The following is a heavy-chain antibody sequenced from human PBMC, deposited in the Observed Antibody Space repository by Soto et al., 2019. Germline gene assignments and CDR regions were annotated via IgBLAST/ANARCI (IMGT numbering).Heavy chain of an antibody. J-gene: IGHJ4*02. CDR2: ISGGGGST. Sequence: QPGGSLRLSCAASGFSFAGYALTWVRLAPGKGLEWAASISGGGGSTYYADSVKGRFSISRDNSNRMVYLQMGSLTAGDTAVYYCAKTETFNGYYNAFDYWGQGTRVTVSS. V-gene: IGHV3-23*01. CDR3: AKTETFNGYYNAFDY. D-gene: IGHD3-9*01. CDR1: GFSFAGYA.